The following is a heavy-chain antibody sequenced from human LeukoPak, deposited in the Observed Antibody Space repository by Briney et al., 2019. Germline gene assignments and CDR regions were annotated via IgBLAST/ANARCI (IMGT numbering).Heavy chain of an antibody. CDR2: MYYTGST. CDR1: GGSISTSGYY. J-gene: IGHJ4*02. V-gene: IGHV4-39*07. CDR3: ARAETAAGRFPKPHYFDY. Sequence: SETLSLTCTVSGGSISTSGYYWGWIRQPPGKGLDWIGSMYYTGSTNYNPSLKSRVTMSVDTSKNQFSLKLSSVTAADTAVYYCARAETAAGRFPKPHYFDYWGQGTLVTVSS. D-gene: IGHD6-13*01.